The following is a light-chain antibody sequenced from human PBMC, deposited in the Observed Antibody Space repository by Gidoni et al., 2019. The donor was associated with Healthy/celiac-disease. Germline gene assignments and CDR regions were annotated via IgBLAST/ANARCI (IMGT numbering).Light chain of an antibody. CDR3: QSYDSSLSGYV. CDR2: GNS. J-gene: IGLJ1*01. CDR1: SSNIGAGYD. Sequence: QSVLTQPPSVSAAPGQRVTIPCTASSSNIGAGYDVHWYQQLPGTAPKLLIYGNSNRPSGVPDRFSGSKSGTSASLAITGLQAEDEADYYCQSYDSSLSGYVFGTGTKVTVL. V-gene: IGLV1-40*01.